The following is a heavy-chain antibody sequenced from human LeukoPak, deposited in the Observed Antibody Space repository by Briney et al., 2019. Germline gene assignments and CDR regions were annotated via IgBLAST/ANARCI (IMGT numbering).Heavy chain of an antibody. CDR1: GFTFSSYG. V-gene: IGHV3-30*03. CDR3: ARDRPNYDILTGYYFYFDY. CDR2: ISYDGSNK. J-gene: IGHJ4*02. Sequence: PGRSLRLSCAASGFTFSSYGMHWVRQAPGKGLEWVAVISYDGSNKYYADSVKGRFTISRDNSKNTLYLQMNSLRAEDTAVYYCARDRPNYDILTGYYFYFDYWGQGTLVTVSS. D-gene: IGHD3-9*01.